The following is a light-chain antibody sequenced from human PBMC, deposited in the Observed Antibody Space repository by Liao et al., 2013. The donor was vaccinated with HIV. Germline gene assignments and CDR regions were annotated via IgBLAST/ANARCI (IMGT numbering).Light chain of an antibody. CDR3: QVWDSSSLWV. CDR2: YDS. CDR1: NIGRTT. Sequence: SYVVTQAPSVSVAPGKTASITCGGDNIGRTTVHWYQQKPGQAPVLVIYYDSDWPSGIPERFSGSNSGNTATLTISRVEAGDEADYYCQVWDSSSLWVFGGGTKLTVL. V-gene: IGLV3-21*04. J-gene: IGLJ3*02.